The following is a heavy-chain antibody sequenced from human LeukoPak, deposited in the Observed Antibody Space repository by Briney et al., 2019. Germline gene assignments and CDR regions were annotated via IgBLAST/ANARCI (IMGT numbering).Heavy chain of an antibody. D-gene: IGHD6-6*01. V-gene: IGHV3-30*03. CDR1: GFTVSSNY. CDR2: ISHDGFNQ. J-gene: IGHJ6*03. Sequence: GGSLRLSCAASGFTVSSNYMSWVRQAPGKGLEWVAVISHDGFNQKYADSVKGRFTVSRDNSENMQFLQMNALRPEDTAVYYCARDGAARLLRYYYYMDVWGKGTTVTVS. CDR3: ARDGAARLLRYYYYMDV.